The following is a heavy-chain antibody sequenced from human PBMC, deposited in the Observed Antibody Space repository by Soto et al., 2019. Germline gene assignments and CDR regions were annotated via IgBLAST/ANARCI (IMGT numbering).Heavy chain of an antibody. CDR2: ISGSGGST. J-gene: IGHJ6*03. V-gene: IGHV3-23*01. Sequence: GGSLRLSCAASGFTFSSYAMSWVRQAPGKGLEWVSAISGSGGSTYYADSVKGRFTISRDNSKNTLYLQMNSLRAEDTAVYYCAKDHTYYDFWSGSLYYYYMDVWGKGTTVTVSS. CDR3: AKDHTYYDFWSGSLYYYYMDV. CDR1: GFTFSSYA. D-gene: IGHD3-3*01.